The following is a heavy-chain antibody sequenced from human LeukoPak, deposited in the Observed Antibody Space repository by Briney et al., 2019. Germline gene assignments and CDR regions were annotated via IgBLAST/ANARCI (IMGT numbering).Heavy chain of an antibody. Sequence: PSETLSLTCTVSGGSITTSSYYWGWVRQPPGKGLEWIGCTSHSGTTFYSPSLRSRVSISVDTSNSQFSLNLSSRTATDTAVYYCAKTTRASIRYAFDIWGQGTLVTVSS. D-gene: IGHD1-7*01. J-gene: IGHJ3*02. CDR3: AKTTRASIRYAFDI. CDR1: GGSITTSSYY. V-gene: IGHV4-39*01. CDR2: TSHSGTT.